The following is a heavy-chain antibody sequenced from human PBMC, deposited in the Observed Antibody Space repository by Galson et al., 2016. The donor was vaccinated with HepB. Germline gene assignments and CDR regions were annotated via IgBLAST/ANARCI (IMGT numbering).Heavy chain of an antibody. J-gene: IGHJ4*02. Sequence: ETLSLTCTVSGDSISSDSYYWGWIRQPPGKGLEWIGSIYYSDSTYYNPSLKLRVTISVSTSKNQFSLKLSSVTAADTAVYYCASYIAARWGYYFDHWGQGTLVTVSS. D-gene: IGHD6-6*01. CDR2: IYYSDST. CDR1: GDSISSDSYY. V-gene: IGHV4-39*01. CDR3: ASYIAARWGYYFDH.